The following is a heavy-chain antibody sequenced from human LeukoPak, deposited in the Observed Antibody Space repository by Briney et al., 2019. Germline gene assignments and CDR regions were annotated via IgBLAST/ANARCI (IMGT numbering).Heavy chain of an antibody. V-gene: IGHV3-48*01. CDR3: ATQPDLDF. J-gene: IGHJ4*02. CDR2: ISASNSFI. Sequence: GGSLRLSCAASGFTFSSYSMNWVRQAPGKGLEWVSYISASNSFIYYADSVKGRFTISRDNAENSLYLQLNSARAEDTAVYYCATQPDLDFWGQGTLVTVSS. CDR1: GFTFSSYS. D-gene: IGHD1-14*01.